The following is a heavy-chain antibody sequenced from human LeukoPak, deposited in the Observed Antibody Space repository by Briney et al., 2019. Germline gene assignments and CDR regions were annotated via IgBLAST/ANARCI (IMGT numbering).Heavy chain of an antibody. CDR1: GFTFSSHW. CDR2: ISTDGRTA. V-gene: IGHV3-74*01. J-gene: IGHJ4*02. CDR3: ARVSVCPRCHFDY. D-gene: IGHD5/OR15-5a*01. Sequence: PGGSLRLSCAASGFTFSSHWMHWVRQAPGKGLVWVSRISTDGRTATYADSVKGRFTISRDNARNTLFLQMNSLRAEDTAVHFCARVSVCPRCHFDYGGQGTLVTVYS.